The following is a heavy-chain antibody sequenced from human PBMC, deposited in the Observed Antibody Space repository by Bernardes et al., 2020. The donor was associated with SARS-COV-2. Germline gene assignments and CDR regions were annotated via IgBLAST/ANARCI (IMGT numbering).Heavy chain of an antibody. Sequence: GGSLRLSCAASGFTFSSYAMHWVRQAPGKGLEWVAVISYDGSNKYYADSVKGRFTISRDNSKNTLYLQMNSLRAEDTAVYYCASSDSGGKSNFDYWGQGTLVTVSS. V-gene: IGHV3-30-3*01. D-gene: IGHD2-15*01. CDR2: ISYDGSNK. J-gene: IGHJ4*02. CDR3: ASSDSGGKSNFDY. CDR1: GFTFSSYA.